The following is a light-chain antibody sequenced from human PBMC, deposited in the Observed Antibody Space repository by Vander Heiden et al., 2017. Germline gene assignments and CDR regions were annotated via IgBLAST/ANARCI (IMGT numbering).Light chain of an antibody. CDR1: QSLLHSNGYNY. Sequence: VITHSPLSLPVTPREPASISCRSSQSLLHSNGYNYLDWYLQKPGQSPQLLIYLGSNRASGVPDRFSGSGSGTDFTLKISRVEAEDVGVYYCMQALQTPRTFGGGTKVEIK. CDR2: LGS. V-gene: IGKV2-28*01. J-gene: IGKJ4*01. CDR3: MQALQTPRT.